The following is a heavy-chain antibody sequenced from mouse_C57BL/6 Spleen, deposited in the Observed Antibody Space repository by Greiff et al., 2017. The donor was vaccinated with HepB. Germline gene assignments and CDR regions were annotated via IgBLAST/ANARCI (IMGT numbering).Heavy chain of an antibody. CDR1: GFTFSSYG. CDR3: ARDSYYGADY. Sequence: EVMLVESGGDLVKPGGSLKLSCAASGFTFSSYGMSWVRQTPDKRLEWVATISSGGSYTYYPDSVKGRFTISRDNAKNTLYLQMSSLKSEDTAMYYCARDSYYGADYWGQGTSVTVSS. D-gene: IGHD1-1*01. V-gene: IGHV5-6*01. CDR2: ISSGGSYT. J-gene: IGHJ4*01.